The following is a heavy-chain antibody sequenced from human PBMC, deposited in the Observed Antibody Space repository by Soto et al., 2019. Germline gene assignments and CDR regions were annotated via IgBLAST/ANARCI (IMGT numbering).Heavy chain of an antibody. CDR3: ARAKVGATTTTYWYFDL. CDR1: GGSISSYY. Sequence: QVQLQESGPGLVKPSETLSLTCTVSGGSISSYYWTWIRQPPGKGLEWIGYIYNSGSTNYNPSLKSRVTISVDTSKTQFSLKLSSVTAADTAAYYCARAKVGATTTTYWYFDLWGRGTLVTVSS. J-gene: IGHJ2*01. D-gene: IGHD1-26*01. CDR2: IYNSGST. V-gene: IGHV4-59*01.